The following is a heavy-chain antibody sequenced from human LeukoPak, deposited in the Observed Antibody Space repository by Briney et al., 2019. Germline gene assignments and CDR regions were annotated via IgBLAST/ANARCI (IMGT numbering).Heavy chain of an antibody. V-gene: IGHV3-74*01. J-gene: IGHJ4*02. Sequence: GGSLRLSCAASGFTFGSYWMHWVRQAPGKGLVWVSRINTDGGDTIYADSVKGRFTISRDNAKDTLFLQMNSLRAEDTAVYYCARDEKIVGASGQDYWGQGTLVTVSS. CDR3: ARDEKIVGASGQDY. CDR2: INTDGGDT. CDR1: GFTFGSYW. D-gene: IGHD1-26*01.